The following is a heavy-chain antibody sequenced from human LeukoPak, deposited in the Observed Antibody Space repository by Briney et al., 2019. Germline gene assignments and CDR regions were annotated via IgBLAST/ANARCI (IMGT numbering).Heavy chain of an antibody. J-gene: IGHJ4*02. CDR1: GGSISSSYW. Sequence: ASGTLSLTCAVSGGSISSSYWWSWVHQPPGKGLEWIGDIYHSGSTNYNPSLRSRVTISKLSSVTAADTAMYYCARVTDVYNPDFDYWGQGTLVTVSS. V-gene: IGHV4-4*02. CDR3: ARVTDVYNPDFDY. D-gene: IGHD5-24*01. CDR2: IYHSGST.